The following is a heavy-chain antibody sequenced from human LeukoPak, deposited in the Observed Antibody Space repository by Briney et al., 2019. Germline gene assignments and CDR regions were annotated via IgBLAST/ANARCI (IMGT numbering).Heavy chain of an antibody. CDR1: RFTVSSNY. V-gene: IGHV3-53*01. CDR3: ARLTYYYDSSGYSRKLDDAFDI. CDR2: IYSGGST. D-gene: IGHD3-22*01. J-gene: IGHJ3*02. Sequence: PGGSLRLSCAASRFTVSSNYMSWVRQAPGKGLEWVSVIYSGGSTYYADSVKGRFTISRDNSKNTLYLQMNSLRAEDTAVYYCARLTYYYDSSGYSRKLDDAFDIWGQGTMVTVSS.